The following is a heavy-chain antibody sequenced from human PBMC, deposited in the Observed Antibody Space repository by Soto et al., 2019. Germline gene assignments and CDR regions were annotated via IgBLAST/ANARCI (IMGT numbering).Heavy chain of an antibody. Sequence: GASGKVSCKASGYTFTSYYMHWVRQAPGQGLEWMGIINPSGGSTSYAQKFQGRVTMTRDTSTSTVYMELSSLRSEDTAVYYCARELQIVVVVAANRYFDYWGQGTLVTVSS. J-gene: IGHJ4*02. CDR3: ARELQIVVVVAANRYFDY. CDR1: GYTFTSYY. V-gene: IGHV1-46*01. D-gene: IGHD2-15*01. CDR2: INPSGGST.